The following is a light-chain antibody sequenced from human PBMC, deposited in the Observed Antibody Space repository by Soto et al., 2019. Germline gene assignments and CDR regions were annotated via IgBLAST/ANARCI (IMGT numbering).Light chain of an antibody. CDR3: QQFRGT. Sequence: GDRVTITCRASQGISNWLAWYQQKPGKAPKLLIYDASTLESGVPSRFSGSGSGTEFTLTISSLQPDDFATYYCQQFRGTFGQGTKVEIE. CDR2: DAS. V-gene: IGKV1-5*01. CDR1: QGISNW. J-gene: IGKJ1*01.